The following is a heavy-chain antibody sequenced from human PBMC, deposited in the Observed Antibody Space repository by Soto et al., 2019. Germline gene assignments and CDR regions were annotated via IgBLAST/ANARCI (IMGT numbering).Heavy chain of an antibody. CDR1: GFTFSSYA. CDR3: ARVDSSSPNYYYYAMDV. V-gene: IGHV3-30-3*01. CDR2: TSYDGSNK. D-gene: IGHD6-6*01. Sequence: SLRLSCAASGFTFSSYAMHWVLQAPGKGLEWVAITSYDGSNKYYADSVKGRFTISRDNSKNTLYVQMNSLRAEDTAVYYCARVDSSSPNYYYYAMDVWGQGTTVTVSS. J-gene: IGHJ6*02.